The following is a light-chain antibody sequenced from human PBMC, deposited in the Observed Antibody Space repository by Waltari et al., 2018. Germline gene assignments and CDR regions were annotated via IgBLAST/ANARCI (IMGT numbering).Light chain of an antibody. CDR2: AAS. CDR3: QHSDAIPIT. CDR1: QSISNH. J-gene: IGKJ4*01. Sequence: DIQMTQSPSSLSASVGDRVTITCRASQSISNHLNWYQQKPGKVPKLLIYAASTLQSGVPSRFSGSGSVTDFTLTVSSLQPEDFATYFCQHSDAIPITFGGGTKVEIK. V-gene: IGKV1-39*01.